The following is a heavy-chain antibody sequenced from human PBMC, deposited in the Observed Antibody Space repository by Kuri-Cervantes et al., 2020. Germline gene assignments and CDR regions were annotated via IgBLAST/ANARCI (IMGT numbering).Heavy chain of an antibody. CDR2: IYYSGST. D-gene: IGHD2-15*01. CDR3: ARGGYCSGGSCYDDAFDI. CDR1: GGSISSSKW. J-gene: IGHJ3*02. V-gene: IGHV4-59*01. Sequence: SETLSLTCGVSGGSISSSKWWTWIRQPPGKGLEWIGYIYYSGSTNYNPSLRSRVTISVDTSKNQFSLKLSSVTAADTAVYYCARGGYCSGGSCYDDAFDIWGQGTMVTVSS.